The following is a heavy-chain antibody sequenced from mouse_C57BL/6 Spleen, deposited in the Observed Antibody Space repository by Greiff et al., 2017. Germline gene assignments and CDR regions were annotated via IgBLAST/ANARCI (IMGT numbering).Heavy chain of an antibody. D-gene: IGHD1-1*01. CDR1: GYAFSSYW. CDR3: ARTLTTVVHFDY. Sequence: VKLQQSGAELVKPGASVKISCKASGYAFSSYWMNWVKQRPGKGLEWIGQIYPGDGDTNYNGKFKGKATLTADKSSSTAYMQLSSLTSEDSAVYFCARTLTTVVHFDYWGQGTTLSVSS. V-gene: IGHV1-80*01. J-gene: IGHJ2*01. CDR2: IYPGDGDT.